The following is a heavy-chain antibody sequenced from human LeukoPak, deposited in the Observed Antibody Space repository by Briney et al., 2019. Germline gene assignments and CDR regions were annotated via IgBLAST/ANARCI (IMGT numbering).Heavy chain of an antibody. CDR1: GFTFSSYA. Sequence: GGSLRLSCAASGFTFSSYAMSWVRQAPGKGLEWVSTISGSAGSTYYADSVKGRFTISRDNSKNTLYLQMNSLRAEDTAVYYCARSFSQSYYYDSSGYRPFDYWGQGTLVTVSS. V-gene: IGHV3-23*01. J-gene: IGHJ4*02. CDR2: ISGSAGST. CDR3: ARSFSQSYYYDSSGYRPFDY. D-gene: IGHD3-22*01.